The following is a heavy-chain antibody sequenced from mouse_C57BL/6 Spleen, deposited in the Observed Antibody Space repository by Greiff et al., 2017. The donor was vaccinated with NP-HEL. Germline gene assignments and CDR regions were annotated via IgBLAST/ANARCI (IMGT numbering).Heavy chain of an antibody. Sequence: QVQLQQPGAELVRPGSSVKLSCKASGYTFTSYWMHWVKQRPIQGLEWIGNIDPSDSETHYNQKFKDKATLTVDNSSSTAYMQLSSLTSEDSAVYYCARSRGSSYFDVWGTGTTVTVSS. V-gene: IGHV1-52*01. CDR1: GYTFTSYW. CDR3: ARSRGSSYFDV. J-gene: IGHJ1*03. D-gene: IGHD1-1*01. CDR2: IDPSDSET.